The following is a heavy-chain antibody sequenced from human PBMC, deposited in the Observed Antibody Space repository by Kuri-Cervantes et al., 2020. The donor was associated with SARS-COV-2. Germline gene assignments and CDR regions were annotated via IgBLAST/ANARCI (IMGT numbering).Heavy chain of an antibody. D-gene: IGHD3-3*01. CDR2: IKSKTDGGTT. V-gene: IGHV3-15*01. CDR3: TTVMGLRFLEWLFEGDY. Sequence: GESLKISCAASGFTFSSYAMSWVRQAPGKGLEWVGRIKSKTDGGTTDYAAPVKGRFTISRDDSKNTLYLQMNSLKTEDTAVYYCTTVMGLRFLEWLFEGDYWGQGTLVTVSS. J-gene: IGHJ4*02. CDR1: GFTFSSYA.